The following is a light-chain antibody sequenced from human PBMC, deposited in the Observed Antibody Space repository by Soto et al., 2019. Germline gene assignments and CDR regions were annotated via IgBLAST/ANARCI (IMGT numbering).Light chain of an antibody. CDR2: GAS. V-gene: IGKV3-20*01. Sequence: EIVLTQSPGTLSLSPGERATISCRASQSSNNNYLAWYQQKCGQAPRLLIYGASSRATGSPDRFIGSGSGADFTLTISSLEPEDFAVYYCQQYCGSPRTFGQGTKVEIK. J-gene: IGKJ1*01. CDR1: QSSNNNY. CDR3: QQYCGSPRT.